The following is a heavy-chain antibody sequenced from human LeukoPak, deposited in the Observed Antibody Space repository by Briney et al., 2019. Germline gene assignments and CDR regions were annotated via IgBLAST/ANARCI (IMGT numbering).Heavy chain of an antibody. CDR3: ARDRVNIASGWYESDY. D-gene: IGHD6-19*01. CDR1: GGSISSYY. V-gene: IGHV4-4*07. CDR2: IYTSGST. J-gene: IGHJ4*02. Sequence: SETLSLTCTDSGGSISSYYWSWIPQPARKGLERIGRIYTSGSTNYNPSLKSRVTMSVDKSKNQFALKLSSVTAADTAVYYCARDRVNIASGWYESDYWGQGTLVTVSS.